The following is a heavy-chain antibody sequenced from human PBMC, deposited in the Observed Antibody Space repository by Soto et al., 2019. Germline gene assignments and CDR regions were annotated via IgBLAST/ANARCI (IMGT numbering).Heavy chain of an antibody. Sequence: GGSLRLSCAASGFTFSSYAMSWVRQAPGKGLEWVSAISGSGGSTYYADSVKGRFTISRDNSKNTLYLQMNSLRAEDTAVYYCAKDSPPLASAWVFRTPQKKYYFDYWGQGTLVTVSS. J-gene: IGHJ4*02. CDR1: GFTFSSYA. V-gene: IGHV3-23*01. D-gene: IGHD2-15*01. CDR3: AKDSPPLASAWVFRTPQKKYYFDY. CDR2: ISGSGGST.